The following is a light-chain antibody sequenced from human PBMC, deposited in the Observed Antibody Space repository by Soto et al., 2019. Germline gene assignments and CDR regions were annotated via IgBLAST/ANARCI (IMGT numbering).Light chain of an antibody. CDR3: QQYNTWCPLT. CDR2: GAS. J-gene: IGKJ4*01. CDR1: QSVSNN. Sequence: EIVMTQSPATLSVSPGERATLSCRASQSVSNNLAWYQQKPGQAPRLLIYGASTRATGIPARFSGSGSGTEFTLTISSLQSEDFAVYYCQQYNTWCPLTFRGGTKVETK. V-gene: IGKV3-15*01.